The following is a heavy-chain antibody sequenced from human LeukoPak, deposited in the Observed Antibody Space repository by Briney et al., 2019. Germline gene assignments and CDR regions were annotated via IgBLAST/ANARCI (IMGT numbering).Heavy chain of an antibody. J-gene: IGHJ4*02. CDR2: INHSGST. D-gene: IGHD3-22*01. Sequence: SETLSLTCAVYGGSFSGYYWSWIRQPPGKGLEWIGEINHSGSTNYNPSLKSRVTISVDTSKNQFSLKLSSVTAADTAVYYCARTRGYYDSSGYRWYYFDYWGQGTLVTVSS. CDR1: GGSFSGYY. V-gene: IGHV4-34*01. CDR3: ARTRGYYDSSGYRWYYFDY.